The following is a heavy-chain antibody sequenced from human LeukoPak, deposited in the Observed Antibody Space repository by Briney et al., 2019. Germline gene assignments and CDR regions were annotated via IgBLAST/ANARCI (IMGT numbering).Heavy chain of an antibody. CDR2: IIPILGIA. J-gene: IGHJ4*02. CDR1: GGTFSSYA. CDR3: ARMYYDILIGYLYYFDY. V-gene: IGHV1-69*04. D-gene: IGHD3-9*01. Sequence: SVKVSCKASGGTFSSYAISWVRQAPGQGLEWMGRIIPILGIANYAQKFQGRVTITADKSTSTAYMELSSLRSEDTAVYYCARMYYDILIGYLYYFDYWGQGTLVTVSS.